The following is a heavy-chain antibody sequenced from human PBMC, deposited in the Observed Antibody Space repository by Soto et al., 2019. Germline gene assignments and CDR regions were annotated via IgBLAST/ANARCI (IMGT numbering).Heavy chain of an antibody. CDR1: GGTFSSYT. V-gene: IGHV1-69*02. D-gene: IGHD3-10*01. J-gene: IGHJ6*03. CDR2: IIPILGIA. CDR3: ARRGPRPYYYYMDV. Sequence: QVQLVQSGAEVKKPGSSVKVSCKASGGTFSSYTISWVRQAPGQGLEWMGRIIPILGIANYAQKFQGRGTITADKSTSTAYMELSSLRSEDTAVYYCARRGPRPYYYYMDVWGKGTTVTVSS.